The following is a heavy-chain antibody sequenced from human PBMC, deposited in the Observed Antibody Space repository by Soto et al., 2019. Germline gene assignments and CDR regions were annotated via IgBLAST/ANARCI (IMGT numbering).Heavy chain of an antibody. D-gene: IGHD4-17*01. Sequence: QVQLVQSGVEVEKPGASVKVSCKASGYTFTSYGISWVRQAPGQGLERMGWISAYNGNTNYAQKFQGRVTTTTDTSTSTAYMELRSLRSDDTAVYYCARDVPAVTTGGPDYWGQGTLVTVSS. CDR1: GYTFTSYG. CDR2: ISAYNGNT. V-gene: IGHV1-18*01. CDR3: ARDVPAVTTGGPDY. J-gene: IGHJ4*02.